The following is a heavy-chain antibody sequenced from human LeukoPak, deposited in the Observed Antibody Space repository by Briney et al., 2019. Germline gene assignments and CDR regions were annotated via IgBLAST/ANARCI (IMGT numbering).Heavy chain of an antibody. V-gene: IGHV1-46*01. CDR3: VREESGGYFDY. D-gene: IGHD2-8*02. CDR2: ITPSVDTT. CDR1: GYTFTNYL. Sequence: ASVKVSCKASGYTFTNYLLHWVRQAPGQGLEWVGRITPSVDTTNYAQKFRDRVTMTRDTSTSTVYMELSSLRSEDTAVYHCVREESGGYFDYWGQGTLVTVSS. J-gene: IGHJ4*02.